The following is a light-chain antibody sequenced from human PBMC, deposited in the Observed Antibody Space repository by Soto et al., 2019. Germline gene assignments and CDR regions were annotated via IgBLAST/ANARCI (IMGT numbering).Light chain of an antibody. J-gene: IGLJ1*01. CDR3: SSYTSSNTYV. Sequence: QSALTQPASVSGSPGQSITISCTGTSSDVGGYNYVSWYQQHPGKAPKLMISEVRNRPSGISNRFSGSKSDNTASLTISGLQAEDEADYYCSSYTSSNTYVFGTGTKVTVL. CDR1: SSDVGGYNY. V-gene: IGLV2-14*01. CDR2: EVR.